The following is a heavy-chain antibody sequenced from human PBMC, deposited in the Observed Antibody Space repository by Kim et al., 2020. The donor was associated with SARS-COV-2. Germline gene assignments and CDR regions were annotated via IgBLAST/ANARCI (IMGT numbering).Heavy chain of an antibody. CDR1: GYTVTYSY. CDR3: ATVVFYYDAGYFKN. D-gene: IGHD3-22*01. Sequence: GGSLRLSCAASGYTVTYSYMSWVRQAPGKGLEWVSFIYSGGNTVYADSVKGRFIISRDHSKNTLYLQMNSLRAEDTAVCYCATVVFYYDAGYFKNWGQGTLVTVSS. CDR2: IYSGGNT. V-gene: IGHV3-66*01. J-gene: IGHJ1*01.